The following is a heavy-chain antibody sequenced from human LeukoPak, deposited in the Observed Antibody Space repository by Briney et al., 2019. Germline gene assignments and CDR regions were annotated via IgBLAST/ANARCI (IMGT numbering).Heavy chain of an antibody. CDR1: GFTFRRYG. D-gene: IGHD5-24*01. Sequence: GGSLRLSCAASGFTFRRYGMHWVRQAPGNRLEWVARIWYDGSNKYYADSVKGRCTISRDNSKNKLYLRMNGLRAQDTGVYYRAKGREEDGYNDFDYWGQGTLVTVSS. V-gene: IGHV3-33*06. CDR3: AKGREEDGYNDFDY. J-gene: IGHJ4*02. CDR2: IWYDGSNK.